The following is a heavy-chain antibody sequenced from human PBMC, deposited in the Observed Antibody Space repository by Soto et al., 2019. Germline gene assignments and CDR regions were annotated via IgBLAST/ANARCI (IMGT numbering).Heavy chain of an antibody. V-gene: IGHV3-23*01. CDR2: ISGSGGYT. D-gene: IGHD2-15*01. J-gene: IGHJ1*01. Sequence: GGSLRLSCAASGFTFSSYAMSWVRQVPGKGLEWISTISGSGGYTYYADSVKGRFTISRDNSKNTLYLQMNSLRAEDTAVCYCAQELFSNPEYFQHWGQGTLVTVSS. CDR1: GFTFSSYA. CDR3: AQELFSNPEYFQH.